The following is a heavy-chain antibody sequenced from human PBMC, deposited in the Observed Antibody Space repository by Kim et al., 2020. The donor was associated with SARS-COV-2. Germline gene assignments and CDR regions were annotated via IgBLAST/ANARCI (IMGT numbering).Heavy chain of an antibody. CDR3: ARASLIPAAIFFQH. CDR2: INHSGST. V-gene: IGHV4-34*01. J-gene: IGHJ1*01. D-gene: IGHD2-2*02. CDR1: GGSFSGYY. Sequence: SETLSLTCAVYGGSFSGYYWSWIRQPPGKGLEWIGEINHSGSTNYNPSLKSRVTISVDTSKNQFSLKLSSVTAADTAVYYCARASLIPAAIFFQHWGQGT.